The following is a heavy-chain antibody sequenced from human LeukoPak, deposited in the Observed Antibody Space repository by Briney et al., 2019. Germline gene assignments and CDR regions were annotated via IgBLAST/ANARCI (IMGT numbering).Heavy chain of an antibody. D-gene: IGHD6-13*01. CDR3: AKLGLAAGFDY. Sequence: PGRSLRLSCAASGFTFSSYGMHWVRQAPGKGLEWVAVISYDGSNKYYADSVKGRFTISRDNSKNTLYLQMNSLRAEDTAVCYCAKLGLAAGFDYWGQGTLVTVSS. V-gene: IGHV3-30*18. CDR2: ISYDGSNK. CDR1: GFTFSSYG. J-gene: IGHJ4*02.